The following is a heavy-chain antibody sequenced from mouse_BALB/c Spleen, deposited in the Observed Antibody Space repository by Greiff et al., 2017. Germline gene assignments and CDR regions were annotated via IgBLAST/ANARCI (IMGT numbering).Heavy chain of an antibody. CDR1: GFNIKDTY. J-gene: IGHJ1*01. D-gene: IGHD2-4*01. V-gene: IGHV14-3*02. CDR3: ARGATMITSYWYFDV. CDR2: IDPANGNT. Sequence: VQLQQSGAELVKPGASVKLSCTASGFNIKDTYMHWVKQRPEQGLEWIGRIDPANGNTKYDPKFQGKATITADTASNTAYLQLSSLTSEDTAVYYCARGATMITSYWYFDVWGAGTTVTVSS.